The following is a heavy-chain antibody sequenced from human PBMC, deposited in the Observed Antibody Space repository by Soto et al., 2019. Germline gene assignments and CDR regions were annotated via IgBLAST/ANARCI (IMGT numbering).Heavy chain of an antibody. CDR3: VLLWFGELLDSDFYDMDV. J-gene: IGHJ6*02. V-gene: IGHV1-18*01. CDR2: ISAYKGNT. D-gene: IGHD3-10*01. Sequence: ASVKVSCKASGYTFTSYGISWVRQAPGQGLEWMGWISAYKGNTNYAQKLQGRVTMTTDTSTSTAYLELRSLRSDDTAVYYCVLLWFGELLDSDFYDMDVWGQGTTVTVS. CDR1: GYTFTSYG.